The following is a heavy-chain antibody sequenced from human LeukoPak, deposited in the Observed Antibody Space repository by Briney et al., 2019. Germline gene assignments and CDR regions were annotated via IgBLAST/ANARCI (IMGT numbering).Heavy chain of an antibody. CDR3: ARAPRGYCSGGSCFEY. D-gene: IGHD2-15*01. CDR2: INPNSGDT. CDR1: VYSFTDYY. Sequence: GASVKVSCKASVYSFTDYYMHWVRQAPGQGLGWVGWINPNSGDTNFAQKFQARVTRTRDTSISTAYMELSRLSADDPAVYCCARAPRGYCSGGSCFEYWGQGTLVPVSS. V-gene: IGHV1-2*02. J-gene: IGHJ4*02.